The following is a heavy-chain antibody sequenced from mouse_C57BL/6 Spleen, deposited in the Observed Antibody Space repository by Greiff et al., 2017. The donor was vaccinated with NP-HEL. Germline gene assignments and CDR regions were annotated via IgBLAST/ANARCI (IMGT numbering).Heavy chain of an antibody. CDR3: ARLSTVVGGGY. J-gene: IGHJ2*01. Sequence: QVQLQQPGAELVKPGASVKLSCKASGYTFTSYWMQWVKQRPGQGLEWIGEIDPSDSYTNYNQKLKGKATLTVDTSSSTAYMQLSSLTSEDSAGYYCARLSTVVGGGYWGQGTTLTVSS. D-gene: IGHD1-1*01. CDR1: GYTFTSYW. V-gene: IGHV1-50*01. CDR2: IDPSDSYT.